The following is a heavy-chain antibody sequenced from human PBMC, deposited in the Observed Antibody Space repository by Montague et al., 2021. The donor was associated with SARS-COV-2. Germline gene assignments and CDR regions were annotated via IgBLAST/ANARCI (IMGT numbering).Heavy chain of an antibody. CDR2: IDWDDDK. V-gene: IGHV2-70*11. CDR1: GFSLSTSGMC. CDR3: ARTTMITFGGVSVPFDY. J-gene: IGHJ4*02. Sequence: PALVKPTQTLTLTCTFSGFSLSTSGMCVSWIRQPPGNALEWLARIDWDDDKYYSTSLKTRLTISKDTSKNQVILTMTNMDPVDTATYYCARTTMITFGGVSVPFDYWGQGTLVTVSS. D-gene: IGHD3-16*02.